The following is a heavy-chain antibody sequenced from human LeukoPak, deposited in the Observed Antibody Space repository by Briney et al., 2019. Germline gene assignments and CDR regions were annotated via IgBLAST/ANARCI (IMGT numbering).Heavy chain of an antibody. J-gene: IGHJ4*02. CDR1: GFTFISYD. Sequence: PGGSLRLSCAASGFTFISYDMDSGRQATGKGLEWVSSIGTAGDTYYPGSVKGRFTISRENTKNSLYLQMNRLRAGDTAVYYCARAGLRGALDYWGQGTLVTVSS. V-gene: IGHV3-13*01. CDR2: IGTAGDT. CDR3: ARAGLRGALDY. D-gene: IGHD3-10*01.